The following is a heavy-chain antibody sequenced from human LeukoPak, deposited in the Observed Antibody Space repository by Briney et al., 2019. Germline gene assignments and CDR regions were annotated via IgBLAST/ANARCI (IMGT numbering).Heavy chain of an antibody. V-gene: IGHV3-48*01. CDR1: GFTFSSSS. D-gene: IGHD1-26*01. CDR2: ISSSGSNI. CDR3: AILATRGPKDC. J-gene: IGHJ4*02. Sequence: GSLRLSCAASGFTFSSSSMTWVRQAPGQGLEWVAYISSSGSNIYYADSVRGRFTISRDNAKNSLYLQMNTLRVEDTAVYYCAILATRGPKDCWGQGTLVTVSS.